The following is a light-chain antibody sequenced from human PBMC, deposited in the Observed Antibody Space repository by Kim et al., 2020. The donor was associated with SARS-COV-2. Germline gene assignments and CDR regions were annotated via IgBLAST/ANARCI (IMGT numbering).Light chain of an antibody. CDR1: QSVLYSSNNKNY. CDR2: WAS. J-gene: IGKJ2*01. Sequence: MATINCKSSQSVLYSSNNKNYLAWYQQKPGQPPKLRIYWASTRESGVPDRFSGSGSGTDFTLTISSLQAEDVAVYYCQQYYSTPYTFGQGTKLEI. V-gene: IGKV4-1*01. CDR3: QQYYSTPYT.